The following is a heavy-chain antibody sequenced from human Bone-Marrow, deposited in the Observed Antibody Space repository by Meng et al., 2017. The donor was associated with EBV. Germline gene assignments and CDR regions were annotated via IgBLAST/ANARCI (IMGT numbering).Heavy chain of an antibody. CDR1: GGSISSSGYY. J-gene: IGHJ5*02. V-gene: IGHV4-39*01. CDR2: IYYSGST. CDR3: ARHDRLGDYGVS. Sequence: HVQGSGPGLVKPSETLSPTCTASGGSISSSGYYWGWIRQPPGKGLEWIESIYYSGSTYYNPSLKSRVTISVDTSKNQFSLKLNSVTAADTAVYFCARHDRLGDYGVSWGQGTLVTVSS. D-gene: IGHD4-17*01.